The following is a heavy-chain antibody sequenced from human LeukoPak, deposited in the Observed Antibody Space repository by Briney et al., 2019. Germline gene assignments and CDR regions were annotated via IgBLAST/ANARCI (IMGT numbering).Heavy chain of an antibody. J-gene: IGHJ4*02. Sequence: PSETLSLTCTVSGGSICSSSYYSGWVSHPPGDWLGWVGSIYYSGSRDYIPALKSRVTISVDMSKNQSSLKLGSLTAADTAVYYCASQLEFDPQIDYWGQGTLVTVSS. V-gene: IGHV4-39*01. CDR3: ASQLEFDPQIDY. D-gene: IGHD1-1*01. CDR1: GGSICSSSYY. CDR2: IYYSGSR.